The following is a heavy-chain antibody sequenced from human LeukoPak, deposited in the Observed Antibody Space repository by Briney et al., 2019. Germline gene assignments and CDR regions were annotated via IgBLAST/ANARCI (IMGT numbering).Heavy chain of an antibody. D-gene: IGHD6-13*01. Sequence: SETLSLTCTASGGSISSYYWSWIRQPPGKGLEWIGDIYYSGSTNYNPSLKGRVTISVDTSKNQFSLKLSSVTAADTAVYYCASQQLNDAFDIWGQGTMVTVSS. V-gene: IGHV4-59*01. J-gene: IGHJ3*02. CDR1: GGSISSYY. CDR3: ASQQLNDAFDI. CDR2: IYYSGST.